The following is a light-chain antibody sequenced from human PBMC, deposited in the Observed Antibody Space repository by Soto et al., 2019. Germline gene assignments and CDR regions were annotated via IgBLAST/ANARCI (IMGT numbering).Light chain of an antibody. Sequence: QSVLTQPASVSGSPGQSVTISCTGSSSDIGAYNYVAWYQHYPGRAPKLLIYDVVNRPSGVSNRFSGSKSGDPASLTISGLQAEYVADYYCGSYTTTKTYLYAFGTWTKVTVL. J-gene: IGLJ1*01. V-gene: IGLV2-14*03. CDR3: GSYTTTKTYLYA. CDR1: SSDIGAYNY. CDR2: DVV.